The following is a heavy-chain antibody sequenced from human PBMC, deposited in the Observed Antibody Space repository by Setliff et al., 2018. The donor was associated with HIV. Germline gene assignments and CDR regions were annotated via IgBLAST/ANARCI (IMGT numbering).Heavy chain of an antibody. Sequence: SETLSLTCTVSGGSISRGSYSWGWLRQPPGKGLEWSGSISYTGITNYNPSLKSRVTISVDTSQNQFSLKLTSVTAADTAVYYCARWYYCVSGACYRADYWGQGTMVTVSS. D-gene: IGHD2-21*02. CDR3: ARWYYCVSGACYRADY. V-gene: IGHV4-39*01. CDR2: ISYTGIT. CDR1: GGSISRGSYS. J-gene: IGHJ4*02.